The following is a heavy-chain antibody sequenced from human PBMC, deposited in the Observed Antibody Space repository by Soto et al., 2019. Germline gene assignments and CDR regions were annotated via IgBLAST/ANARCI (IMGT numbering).Heavy chain of an antibody. CDR2: VYYGGST. J-gene: IGHJ6*02. CDR1: GGSISSSSYY. V-gene: IGHV4-39*01. D-gene: IGHD3-22*01. CDR3: AGGDYYHSSGYYFYYYTMDV. Sequence: QLHLQESGPGLVKPSETLSLTCTVSGGSISSSSYYWGWIRQPPGKGLEWIGNVYYGGSTYYNPSLKSRVTISVETSKSRFSLKLSSVTAADTAVYYCAGGDYYHSSGYYFYYYTMDVGGQGTTVTVSS.